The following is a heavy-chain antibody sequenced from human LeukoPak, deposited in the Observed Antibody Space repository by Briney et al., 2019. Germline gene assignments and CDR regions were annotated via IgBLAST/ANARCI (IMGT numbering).Heavy chain of an antibody. J-gene: IGHJ5*02. CDR3: ASSRSAAAGTWFDP. CDR2: IYPGDSDT. CDR1: GYGFTSYW. Sequence: GESLKISCKGSGYGFTSYWIGWVSQMPGKGLEWMGIIYPGDSDTRYSPSFRGQVTISADKSISTAYLQWSSLKASDTAMYYCASSRSAAAGTWFDPWGQGTLVTVSS. V-gene: IGHV5-51*01. D-gene: IGHD6-13*01.